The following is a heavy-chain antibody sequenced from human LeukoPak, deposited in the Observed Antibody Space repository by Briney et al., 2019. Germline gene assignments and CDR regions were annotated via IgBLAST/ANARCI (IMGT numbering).Heavy chain of an antibody. CDR1: GYTFTSYD. D-gene: IGHD6-19*01. CDR2: MNPNSGAS. J-gene: IGHJ5*02. Sequence: ASVKVSCKASGYTFTSYDINWVRQATGQGLEWMGWMNPNSGASGCAQKFQGRVTLTRDTPMSTAYMEVGSLRFEDTAVYYCANIPGTVAGRGTWGQGTRVTVSS. V-gene: IGHV1-8*01. CDR3: ANIPGTVAGRGT.